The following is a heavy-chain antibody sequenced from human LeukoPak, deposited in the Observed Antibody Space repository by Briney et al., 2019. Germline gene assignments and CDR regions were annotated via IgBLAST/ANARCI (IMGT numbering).Heavy chain of an antibody. CDR3: ARGGGYYYFDY. V-gene: IGHV3-7*01. Sequence: PGGSLRLSCAASGFTFSNAWMSWVRQAPGKGLEWVANIKQDGSEKYYVDSVKGRFTISRDNAKNSLYLQMNSLRAEDTAVYYCARGGGYYYFDYWGQGTLVTVSS. J-gene: IGHJ4*02. CDR2: IKQDGSEK. D-gene: IGHD3-22*01. CDR1: GFTFSNAW.